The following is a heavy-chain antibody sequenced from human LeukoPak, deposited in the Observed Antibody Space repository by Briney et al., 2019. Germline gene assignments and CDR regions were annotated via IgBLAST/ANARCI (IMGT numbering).Heavy chain of an antibody. V-gene: IGHV4-39*07. CDR2: IYNTGST. D-gene: IGHD4-17*01. CDR3: TRDPTTVSTGAHPPRWCAFDI. CDR1: GASISTSKYY. J-gene: IGHJ3*02. Sequence: SETLSLTCIVSGASISTSKYYWGWIRQPPGKGLEWIGSIYNTGSTYYNPSLKSRVTISIDTSKNQFSLKLSSVTAADTAVYYYTRDPTTVSTGAHPPRWCAFDIWGQGTMVTVSS.